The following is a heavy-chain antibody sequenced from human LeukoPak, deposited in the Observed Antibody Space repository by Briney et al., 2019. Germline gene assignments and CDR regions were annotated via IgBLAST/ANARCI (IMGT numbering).Heavy chain of an antibody. V-gene: IGHV1-18*01. D-gene: IGHD6-13*01. CDR2: ISAYNGNT. CDR1: GYTFTSYG. Sequence: GASVKVSCKASGYTFTSYGISWVRQAPGQGLEWMGWISAYNGNTNYAQKLQGRVTMTTDTSTSTAYMELRSLRSDDTAVYYCAREWTSRSGAAAGFPWGQGTLVTVSS. J-gene: IGHJ5*02. CDR3: AREWTSRSGAAAGFP.